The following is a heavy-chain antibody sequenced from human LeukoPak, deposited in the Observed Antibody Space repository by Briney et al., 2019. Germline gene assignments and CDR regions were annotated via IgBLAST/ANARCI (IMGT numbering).Heavy chain of an antibody. Sequence: SETLSLTCGGYGGSFSGYDWSWLRQPPGKGLEWIGEINHSGSTNYNPSLKSRVTISVATSKNQFSLQLSSVTAADTAVYYCARGHPSSVPHYFDYWGQGTLVTVSS. V-gene: IGHV4-34*01. CDR3: ARGHPSSVPHYFDY. CDR2: INHSGST. D-gene: IGHD2-2*01. CDR1: GGSFSGYD. J-gene: IGHJ4*02.